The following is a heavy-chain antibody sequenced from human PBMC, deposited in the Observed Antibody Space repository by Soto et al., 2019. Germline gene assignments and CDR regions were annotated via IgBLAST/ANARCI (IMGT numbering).Heavy chain of an antibody. CDR2: INPNSGGT. Sequence: ASVKVSCKASGYTFTGYYMHWVLQAPGQRLEWMGWINPNSGGTNYAQKFQGWVTMTRDTSLSTAYMELSRLRSDDTAVYYFARGGTAFWSCYYTDDAFDIWGQGTMVTVSS. D-gene: IGHD3-3*01. J-gene: IGHJ3*02. V-gene: IGHV1-2*04. CDR3: ARGGTAFWSCYYTDDAFDI. CDR1: GYTFTGYY.